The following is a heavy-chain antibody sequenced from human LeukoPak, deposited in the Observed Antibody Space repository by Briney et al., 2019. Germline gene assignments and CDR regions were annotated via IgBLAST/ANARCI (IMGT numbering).Heavy chain of an antibody. CDR2: ISSSGAST. CDR3: AKDSANAWPDY. CDR1: GFTFSSYC. V-gene: IGHV3-23*01. D-gene: IGHD2-2*01. J-gene: IGHJ4*02. Sequence: GGSLRLSCAASGFTFSSYCMAWVRQAPGKGLEWVSTISSSGASTYYADSVKGRFTISRDNSKNTLYLQMNSLRAEDTAVYYCAKDSANAWPDYWGQGTLVTVSS.